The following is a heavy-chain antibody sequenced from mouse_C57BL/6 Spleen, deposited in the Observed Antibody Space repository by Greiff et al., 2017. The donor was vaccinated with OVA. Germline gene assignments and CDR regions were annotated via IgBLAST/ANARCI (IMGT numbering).Heavy chain of an antibody. D-gene: IGHD1-1*01. CDR2: IHPNSGST. CDR1: GYTFTSYW. V-gene: IGHV1-64*01. J-gene: IGHJ4*01. Sequence: VQLQQPGAELVKPGASVKLSCKASGYTFTSYWMHWVKQRPGQGLEWIGMIHPNSGSTNYNEKFKSKATLTVDKSSSTAYMQLSSLTSEDSAVYYCARRITTVVADYYYAMDYWGQGTSVTVSS. CDR3: ARRITTVVADYYYAMDY.